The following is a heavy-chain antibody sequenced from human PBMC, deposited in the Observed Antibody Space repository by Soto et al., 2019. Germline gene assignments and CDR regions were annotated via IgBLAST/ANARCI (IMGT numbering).Heavy chain of an antibody. CDR3: ARLVDIVATINLDLYFDY. J-gene: IGHJ4*02. Sequence: PGESLKISCKGSGYSSTSYWIGWVRQMPGKGLEWMGIIYPGDSDTRYSPSFQGQVTISADKSISTAYLQWSSLKASDTAMYYCARLVDIVATINLDLYFDYWGQGTLVTVSS. D-gene: IGHD5-12*01. CDR1: GYSSTSYW. CDR2: IYPGDSDT. V-gene: IGHV5-51*01.